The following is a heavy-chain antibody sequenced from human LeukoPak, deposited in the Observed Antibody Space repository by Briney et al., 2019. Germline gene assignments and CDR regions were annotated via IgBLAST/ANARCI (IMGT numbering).Heavy chain of an antibody. V-gene: IGHV3-49*04. CDR1: GFTFGDYA. CDR3: TRVYYDFWGALFDY. D-gene: IGHD3-3*01. J-gene: IGHJ4*02. CDR2: IRSKAYGGTT. Sequence: GGSLRLSCTASGFTFGDYAMSWVRQAPGKGLEWVGFIRSKAYGGTTEYAASVKGRFTISRDDSKSIAYLQMNSLKTEDTAVYYCTRVYYDFWGALFDYWGQGTLVTVSS.